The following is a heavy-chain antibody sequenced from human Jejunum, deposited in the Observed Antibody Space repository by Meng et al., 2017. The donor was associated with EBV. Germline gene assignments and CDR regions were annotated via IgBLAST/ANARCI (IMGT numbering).Heavy chain of an antibody. D-gene: IGHD5-12*01. V-gene: IGHV4-61*01. CDR2: IYYSGST. CDR1: GGSVNSGNLY. Sequence: QPELREPGPGLVKPSETLSLTCTVSGGSVNSGNLYWSWIRPPPGKGLEWIGYIYYSGSTNYIPSLKSRVTISLDTSKNQFSLKLSSVTAADTAVYYCAGLRYSGYDRAFDYWGQGALVTVSS. J-gene: IGHJ4*02. CDR3: AGLRYSGYDRAFDY.